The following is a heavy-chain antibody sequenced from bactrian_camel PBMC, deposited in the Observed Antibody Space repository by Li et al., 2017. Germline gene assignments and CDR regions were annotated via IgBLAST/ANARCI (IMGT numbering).Heavy chain of an antibody. D-gene: IGHD2*01. V-gene: IGHV3S53*01. CDR3: VADGGDVAPEHSLLARAYNN. CDR1: GYPLSSYC. CDR2: IEADGPT. J-gene: IGHJ4*01. Sequence: VQLVESGGGSVQAGESLRLSCAFSGYPLSSYCMGWFRQVSGKSREGVAAIEADGPTSYADSVKGRITISRDNAKNTVYLQMSSLKPEDTGMYYCVADGGDVAPEHSLLARAYNNWGQGTQVTVS.